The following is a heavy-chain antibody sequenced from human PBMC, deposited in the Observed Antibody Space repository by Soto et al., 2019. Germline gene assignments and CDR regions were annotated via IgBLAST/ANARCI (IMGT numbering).Heavy chain of an antibody. CDR1: GFTFTSSA. CDR3: AALYYYDSSGYSDAFDI. D-gene: IGHD3-22*01. V-gene: IGHV1-58*01. J-gene: IGHJ3*02. CDR2: IVVGSGNT. Sequence: ASVKVSCKASGFTFTSSAVQWVRQARGQRLEWIGWIVVGSGNTNYAQKFQERVTITRDMSTSTAYMELSGLRSEDTAVYYCAALYYYDSSGYSDAFDIWGQGTMVTVSS.